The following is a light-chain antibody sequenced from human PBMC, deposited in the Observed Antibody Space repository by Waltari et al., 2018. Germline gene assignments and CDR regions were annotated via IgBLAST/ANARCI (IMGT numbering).Light chain of an antibody. J-gene: IGKJ2*01. V-gene: IGKV1-39*01. CDR2: AAS. CDR3: QQSYSYWYT. CDR1: QSISSY. Sequence: DIQMTQSPSSLSASVGDRVTITCRASQSISSYLNWYQEKPGKAPRLLIYAASSLQSGVPSRFSGRGSGTDFTLTISSQQPEDFATYYCQQSYSYWYTFGQGTKLEIK.